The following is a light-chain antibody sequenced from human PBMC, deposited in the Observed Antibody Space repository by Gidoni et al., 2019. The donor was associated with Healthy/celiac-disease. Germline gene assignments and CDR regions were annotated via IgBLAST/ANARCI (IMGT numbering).Light chain of an antibody. J-gene: IGKJ2*01. V-gene: IGKV3-11*01. CDR2: VAS. CDR3: QRRSNWPRFMYT. CDR1: QSVSSY. Sequence: IVLAQSLATLSLSLGERATLPCRASQSVSSYLAWYQQKPGQAPRPLIYVASDRATGIPARFSGSGSGTDFALTISSLEPEDFAVYYCQRRSNWPRFMYTFGQGTKLEIK.